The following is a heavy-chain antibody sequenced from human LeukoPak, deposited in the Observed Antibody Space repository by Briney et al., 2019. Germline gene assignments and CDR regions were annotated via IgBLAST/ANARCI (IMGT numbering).Heavy chain of an antibody. D-gene: IGHD2-15*01. CDR3: GAALSPVFCQH. CDR2: IYYSGST. J-gene: IGHJ1*01. CDR1: GGSISSYY. Sequence: AETLSLTCIVSGGSISSYYWSWIRQPRGKGLEWIGYIYYSGSTNYNPSLKSRVTISVDTSKNQFSLKLSSVTAADTAVYYCGAALSPVFCQHWGQGTVVTVSS. V-gene: IGHV4-59*01.